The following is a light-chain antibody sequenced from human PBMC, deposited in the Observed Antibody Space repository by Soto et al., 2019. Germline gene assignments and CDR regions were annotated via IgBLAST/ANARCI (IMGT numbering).Light chain of an antibody. V-gene: IGLV2-14*01. J-gene: IGLJ3*02. CDR2: EFT. CDR3: SSYTTTSTT. CDR1: SNDIGSYHY. Sequence: QSLLTQPASVSGSPGHSITISFTGTSNDIGSYHYFAWYQHHPGKAPKLIIYEFTHRPSGVSNRFSGSKSGNTASLTISGLQAEDEADYYCSSYTTTSTTFGGGTK.